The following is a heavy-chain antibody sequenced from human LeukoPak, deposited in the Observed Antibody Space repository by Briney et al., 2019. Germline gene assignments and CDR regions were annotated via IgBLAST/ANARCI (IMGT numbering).Heavy chain of an antibody. CDR3: ARLLRGYSDY. D-gene: IGHD5-18*01. V-gene: IGHV3-11*03. CDR2: ISTSGSHT. CDR1: GFTFSDYY. Sequence: SGGSLRLSCAASGFTFSDYYMTWIRQAPGKGLEWISYISTSGSHTTYADSVKGRFTISRDNANNALYLQMASLRAEDTAVYYCARLLRGYSDYWGQGTLVTVSS. J-gene: IGHJ4*02.